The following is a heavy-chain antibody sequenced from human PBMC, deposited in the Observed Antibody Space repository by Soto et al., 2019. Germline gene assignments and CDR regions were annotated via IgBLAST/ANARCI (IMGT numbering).Heavy chain of an antibody. Sequence: QVQLVRSGAEVKKPGSSVKVSCKAPGGTFSTYAISWVRQAPGQGLERMGGVIPIFGTPKYAQKFQGRVTITADESTRTGYMELRSLRSEDTAVYYCARSQGGSSSLDIYYYYYYGMDVWGQGTTVTVSS. CDR1: GGTFSTYA. CDR3: ARSQGGSSSLDIYYYYYYGMDV. CDR2: VIPIFGTP. V-gene: IGHV1-69*01. J-gene: IGHJ6*02. D-gene: IGHD2-15*01.